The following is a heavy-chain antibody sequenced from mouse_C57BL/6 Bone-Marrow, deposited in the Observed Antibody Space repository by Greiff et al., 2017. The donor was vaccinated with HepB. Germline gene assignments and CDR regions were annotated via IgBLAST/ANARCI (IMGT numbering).Heavy chain of an antibody. CDR2: IHPNSGST. V-gene: IGHV1-64*01. CDR1: GYTFTSYW. D-gene: IGHD1-1*01. Sequence: VQLQQPGAELVKPGASVKLSCKASGYTFTSYWMHWVKQRPGQGLEWIGMIHPNSGSTNYNEKFKSKATLTVDKSSSTAYMQLSSLTSEDSAVYYCARPNYGSSTFAYWGQGTLVTVSA. CDR3: ARPNYGSSTFAY. J-gene: IGHJ3*01.